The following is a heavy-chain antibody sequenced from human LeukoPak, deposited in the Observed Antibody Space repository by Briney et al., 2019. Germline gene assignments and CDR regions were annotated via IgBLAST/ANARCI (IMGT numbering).Heavy chain of an antibody. V-gene: IGHV1-2*02. CDR1: GYTFTGYY. D-gene: IGHD2-2*01. J-gene: IGHJ4*02. Sequence: ASVKVSCKASGYTFTGYYMHLVRQAPGQRLEWMGWINPNSGGTNYAQKFQGRVTMTRDTSISTAYMELSRLRSDDTAVYYCARDKVVVPAAFDYWGQGTLVTVSS. CDR2: INPNSGGT. CDR3: ARDKVVVPAAFDY.